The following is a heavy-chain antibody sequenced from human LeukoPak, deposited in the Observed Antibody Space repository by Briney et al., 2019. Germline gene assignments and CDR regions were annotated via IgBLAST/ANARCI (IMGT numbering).Heavy chain of an antibody. CDR3: ARGWSGCYDH. J-gene: IGHJ4*02. CDR1: GFTFSNYS. Sequence: PGGSQRLSCVASGFTFSNYSMNWLRQAPGQGLEWVASISSSSIFINYADSVKGRFTISRDNAKKALYLQMNSLRTDDTAVYFCARGWSGCYDHWGQGILVTVSS. CDR2: ISSSSIFI. V-gene: IGHV3-21*01. D-gene: IGHD3-3*01.